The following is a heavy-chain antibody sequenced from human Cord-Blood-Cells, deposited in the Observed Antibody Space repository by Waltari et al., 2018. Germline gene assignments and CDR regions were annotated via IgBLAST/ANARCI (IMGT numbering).Heavy chain of an antibody. CDR3: ARKGKVPDDAFDI. Sequence: QVQLVQSGAEVKKPGASVKVSCKASGYTFTGYYMHWVRQAPGQGLEWMGWINPNSGDTNYAQKFQGRVTMTRDTSISTAYMELSRLRSDDTAVYYCARKGKVPDDAFDIWGQGTMVTVSS. J-gene: IGHJ3*02. V-gene: IGHV1-2*02. CDR2: INPNSGDT. CDR1: GYTFTGYY.